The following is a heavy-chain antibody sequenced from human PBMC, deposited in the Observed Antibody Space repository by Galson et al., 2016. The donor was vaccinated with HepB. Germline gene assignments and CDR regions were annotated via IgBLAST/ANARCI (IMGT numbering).Heavy chain of an antibody. CDR2: TKNKAQSYTT. J-gene: IGHJ4*02. CDR1: GFILSEHY. Sequence: SLRLSCAVSGFILSEHYVDWVRQAPGKGLEWVGRTKNKAQSYTTEYAASVKGRFTISRDDSKNSVFLQMNSLRVEDTAVYYGARLGPVVDVTIYDYWGQGTLVTVSS. CDR3: ARLGPVVDVTIYDY. V-gene: IGHV3-72*01. D-gene: IGHD2-15*01.